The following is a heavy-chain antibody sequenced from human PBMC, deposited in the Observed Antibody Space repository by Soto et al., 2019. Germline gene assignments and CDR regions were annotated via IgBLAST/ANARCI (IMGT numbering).Heavy chain of an antibody. CDR1: GDRFTDYY. J-gene: IGHJ6*03. CDR3: ARESGGATATLDYYYFYMDV. D-gene: IGHD1-26*01. CDR2: INPNSGVT. V-gene: IGHV1-2*04. Sequence: QVQLVQSGAEVTQPGPSVTVSCRASGDRFTDYYMHCVRQAPGQGLEWMGWINPNSGVTKYAQKFQGWVTMNRDMSIRTVYMRLSRLRFDDTAIYYCARESGGATATLDYYYFYMDVWGTGTTVTVSS.